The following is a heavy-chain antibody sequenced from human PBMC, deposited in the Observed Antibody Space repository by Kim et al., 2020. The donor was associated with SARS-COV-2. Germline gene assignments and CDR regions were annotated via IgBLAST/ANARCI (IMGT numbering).Heavy chain of an antibody. Sequence: GGSLRLSCAASGFTFSSYTLNWVRQAPGKGLEWVSSISSSSSYIYYADSVKGRFTISRDNAKNSLNLQMNSPRAEDTAVYYCARDNAYGDYGWTVRAFYICGQRTMVTVSS. CDR3: ARDNAYGDYGWTVRAFYI. CDR1: GFTFSSYT. J-gene: IGHJ3*02. V-gene: IGHV3-21*01. CDR2: ISSSSSYI. D-gene: IGHD4-17*01.